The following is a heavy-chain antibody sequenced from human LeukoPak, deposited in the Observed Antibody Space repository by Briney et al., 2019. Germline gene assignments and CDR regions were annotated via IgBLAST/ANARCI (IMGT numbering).Heavy chain of an antibody. D-gene: IGHD3-10*01. V-gene: IGHV3-21*01. CDR2: ISSSSSYI. Sequence: GGSLRLSCTASGFTFRSYEVNWVRQAPGKGLEWVSSISSSSSYIYYADSVKGRFTISRDNAKNSLYLQMNSLRAEDTAVYYCASSGYGSGEYYFDYWGQGTLVTVSS. CDR3: ASSGYGSGEYYFDY. J-gene: IGHJ4*02. CDR1: GFTFRSYE.